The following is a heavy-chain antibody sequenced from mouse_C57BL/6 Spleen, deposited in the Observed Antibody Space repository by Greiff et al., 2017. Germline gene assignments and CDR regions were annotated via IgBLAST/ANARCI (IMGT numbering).Heavy chain of an antibody. Sequence: QVQLQQPGAELVKPGASVKMSCKASGYTFTSYWITWVKQRPGQGLEWIGDIYPGSGSTNYNEKFKSKATLTVDTSSSTAYMQLSSLTSEDSAVYYGAREGLGDYDEGAFDYGGQGTTLTVSS. CDR3: AREGLGDYDEGAFDY. J-gene: IGHJ2*01. V-gene: IGHV1-55*01. CDR1: GYTFTSYW. CDR2: IYPGSGST. D-gene: IGHD2-4*01.